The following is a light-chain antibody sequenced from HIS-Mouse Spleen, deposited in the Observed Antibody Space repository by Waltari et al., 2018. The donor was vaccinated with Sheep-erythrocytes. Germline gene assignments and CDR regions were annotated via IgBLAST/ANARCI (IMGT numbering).Light chain of an antibody. Sequence: SSELTQPPSVSMSPGQTASITCPGDKLGDKYACWYQQKPGQSPVLVIYQDTKRPSGIPERFSGSNSGNTATLTISGTQAMDEADYYCQAWDSSIVVFGGGTKLTVL. CDR3: QAWDSSIVV. J-gene: IGLJ2*01. V-gene: IGLV3-1*01. CDR1: KLGDKY. CDR2: QDT.